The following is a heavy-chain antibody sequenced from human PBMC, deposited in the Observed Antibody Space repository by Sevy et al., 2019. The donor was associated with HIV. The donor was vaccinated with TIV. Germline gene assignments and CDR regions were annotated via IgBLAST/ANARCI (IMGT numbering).Heavy chain of an antibody. CDR1: GFTFGTYG. J-gene: IGHJ4*02. Sequence: GGSLRLSCVASGFTFGTYGMDWVRQAPGKGLEWVAVIWYDGNNKYYGDSVKGRFTISRDKSKNTLYLQMNSLRAEDTAVYYCARGSLYSSSWSESLDYWGQGTLVTVSS. CDR2: IWYDGNNK. D-gene: IGHD6-13*01. V-gene: IGHV3-33*01. CDR3: ARGSLYSSSWSESLDY.